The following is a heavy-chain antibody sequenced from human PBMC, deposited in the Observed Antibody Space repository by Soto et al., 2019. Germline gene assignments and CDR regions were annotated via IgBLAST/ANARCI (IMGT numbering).Heavy chain of an antibody. CDR2: IYYSGST. CDR3: AGRAAMRDNRNWFDP. CDR1: GGSISSSSYF. D-gene: IGHD1-1*01. J-gene: IGHJ5*02. Sequence: QLQLQESGPGLVKPSETLSLTCTVSGGSISSSSYFWGWIRQPPGKGLEWIGSIYYSGSTYYNPSLHHRVTLAEDTSKNQFSLRQTSVTEADTAVYYCAGRAAMRDNRNWFDPLGQVTLVTVSS. V-gene: IGHV4-39*01.